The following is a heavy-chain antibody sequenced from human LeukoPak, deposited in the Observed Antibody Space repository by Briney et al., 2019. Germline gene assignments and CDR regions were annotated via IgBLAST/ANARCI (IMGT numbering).Heavy chain of an antibody. V-gene: IGHV3-23*01. CDR3: ARRSYYDLDYFDY. CDR1: GFTFSSYW. Sequence: PGGSLRLSCTVSGFTFSSYWMSWVRQAPGKGLEWVSTITTSGGSTYYADSVKGRFTISRDNSKNTLYLQMNSLRAEDTAVYYCARRSYYDLDYFDYWGQGTLVTVSS. J-gene: IGHJ4*02. CDR2: ITTSGGST. D-gene: IGHD1-26*01.